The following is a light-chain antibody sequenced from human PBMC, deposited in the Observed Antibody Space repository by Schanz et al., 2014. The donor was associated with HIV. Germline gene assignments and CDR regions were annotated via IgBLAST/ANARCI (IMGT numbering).Light chain of an antibody. CDR3: AAWDDNLSGVL. CDR2: GNS. CDR1: NSNIGAGYD. Sequence: QSVLTQPPSVSGAPGQRVTISCTGSNSNIGAGYDVHWYQQLPGTAPKLLIYGNSNRPSGVPDRFSGFKSDTSASLAISGLRSEDEADYYCAAWDDNLSGVLFGGGTQLTVL. V-gene: IGLV1-40*01. J-gene: IGLJ2*01.